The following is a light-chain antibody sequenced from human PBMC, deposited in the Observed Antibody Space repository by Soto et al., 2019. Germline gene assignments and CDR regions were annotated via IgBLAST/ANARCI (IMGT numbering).Light chain of an antibody. CDR1: SSDVGAYNY. CDR3: SSYTSSSTDV. Sequence: QSVLTQPASVSGSPGQSITISCTGTSSDVGAYNYVSWCQQHPGKAPRLIIYDVNNRPSGVSNRFSGSKSANTASLTISGLQAEDEADYYCSSYTSSSTDVFGTGTKLTVL. CDR2: DVN. V-gene: IGLV2-14*01. J-gene: IGLJ1*01.